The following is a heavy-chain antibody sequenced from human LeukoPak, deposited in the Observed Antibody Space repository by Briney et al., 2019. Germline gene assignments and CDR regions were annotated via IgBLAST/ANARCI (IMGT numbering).Heavy chain of an antibody. CDR2: IYYSGST. J-gene: IGHJ6*02. CDR1: GGSISSYY. CDR3: ARDQRMVATNYYYGMDV. V-gene: IGHV4-59*01. Sequence: SETLSLTCTVSGGSISSYYWSWIRQPPGKGLEWIGYIYYSGSTNYNPSLKSRVTISVDTSKNQFSLKLSSVTAADTAVYYCARDQRMVATNYYYGMDVWGQGTTVTVSS. D-gene: IGHD5-12*01.